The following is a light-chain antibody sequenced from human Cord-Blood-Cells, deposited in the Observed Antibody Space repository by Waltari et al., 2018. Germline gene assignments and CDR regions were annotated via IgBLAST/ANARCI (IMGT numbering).Light chain of an antibody. CDR1: QSVSSSY. J-gene: IGKJ3*01. CDR2: GAS. V-gene: IGKV3-20*01. Sequence: EIVLTQSPGTLSLSPGERATLPCRASQSVSSSYLAGYRQKPGHAPRLLIYGASSRATGIPDRFSGSGSGTDFTLTISRLEPEDFAVYYCQQYGSSPFTFGPGTKVDIK. CDR3: QQYGSSPFT.